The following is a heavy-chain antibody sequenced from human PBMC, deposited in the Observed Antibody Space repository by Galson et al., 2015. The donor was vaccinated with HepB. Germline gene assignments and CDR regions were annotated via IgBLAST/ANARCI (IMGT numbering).Heavy chain of an antibody. CDR2: ISKDGGTK. CDR3: ARVGAGTAMIVIVNRNYFDQ. J-gene: IGHJ4*02. D-gene: IGHD3-22*01. V-gene: IGHV3-30*14. CDR1: GFTFTSYA. Sequence: SLRLSCAASGFTFTSYAIHWVRQAPGKGLEWVAVISKDGGTKYYAESVKGRFTISRDNSESTVYLQMNNLRDEDTALYYCARVGAGTAMIVIVNRNYFDQWGQGTLVTVSS.